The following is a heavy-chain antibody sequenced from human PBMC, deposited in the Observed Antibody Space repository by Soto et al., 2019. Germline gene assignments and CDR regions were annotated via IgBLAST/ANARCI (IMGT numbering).Heavy chain of an antibody. CDR1: GFSFSSYG. V-gene: IGHV3-30*18. CDR3: AKALGELSPESYDY. D-gene: IGHD3-16*02. CDR2: ISYDGSNK. Sequence: GGSLRLSCEAPGFSFSSYGMHWVRQAPGKGLEWVAFISYDGSNKYYVDSVQGRFTIFRDSSRNALDLQMNSLRPEDTAVYYCAKALGELSPESYDYWGQGTLVTVSS. J-gene: IGHJ4*02.